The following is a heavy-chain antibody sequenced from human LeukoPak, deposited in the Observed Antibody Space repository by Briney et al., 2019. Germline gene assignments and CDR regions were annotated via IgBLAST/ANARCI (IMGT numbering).Heavy chain of an antibody. CDR1: GGSISSGDYY. Sequence: PSQTLSLTCTVSGGSISSGDYYWSWIRQPPGKGLEWIGYIYYSGSTYYNPSLKSRVTISVDTSKNQFSLKLISLTAADTAVYYCARGYGTFYYYYMDVWGKGTTVTVSS. CDR2: IYYSGST. CDR3: ARGYGTFYYYYMDV. J-gene: IGHJ6*03. D-gene: IGHD1-1*01. V-gene: IGHV4-30-4*08.